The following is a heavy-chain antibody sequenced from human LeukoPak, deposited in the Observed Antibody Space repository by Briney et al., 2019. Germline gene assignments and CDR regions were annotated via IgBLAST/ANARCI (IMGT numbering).Heavy chain of an antibody. Sequence: ASVNVSCKASGYTFTGYYMHWVRQAPGQGLEWMGWINPNSGGTNYAQKFQGRVTMTRDTSISTAYMELSRLRSDDTAVYYCARRSDCGGDCYSRYFDLWGRGTLVTVSS. J-gene: IGHJ2*01. D-gene: IGHD2-21*02. CDR1: GYTFTGYY. CDR2: INPNSGGT. CDR3: ARRSDCGGDCYSRYFDL. V-gene: IGHV1-2*02.